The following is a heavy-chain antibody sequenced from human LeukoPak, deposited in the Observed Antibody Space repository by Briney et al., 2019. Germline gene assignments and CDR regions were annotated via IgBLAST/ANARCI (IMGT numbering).Heavy chain of an antibody. J-gene: IGHJ4*02. Sequence: SQTLSLTCAISGDSVSTNSAAWNWIRQSPSRGLEWLVRTYYRSKWYNDYAVSVRSRITINPDTSKNHYSLQLNSVTPEDTAVYYCARGGIGYCTSSSCYFDSWGQGTLVTVSS. CDR2: TYYRSKWYN. CDR1: GDSVSTNSAA. D-gene: IGHD2-2*01. V-gene: IGHV6-1*01. CDR3: ARGGIGYCTSSSCYFDS.